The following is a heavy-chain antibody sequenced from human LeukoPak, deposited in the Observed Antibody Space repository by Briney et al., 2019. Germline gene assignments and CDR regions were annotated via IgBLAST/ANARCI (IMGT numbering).Heavy chain of an antibody. Sequence: GGSLRLSCAASGFTFINYGMHWVCQAPGKGLEWVALISYDGSNEYYADSVKGRFTISRDNSKNTLYLQMNSLRVEDTAVYYCAKKFGAFAIWGQGTMVTVSS. CDR3: AKKFGAFAI. CDR1: GFTFINYG. D-gene: IGHD3-10*01. CDR2: ISYDGSNE. V-gene: IGHV3-30*18. J-gene: IGHJ3*02.